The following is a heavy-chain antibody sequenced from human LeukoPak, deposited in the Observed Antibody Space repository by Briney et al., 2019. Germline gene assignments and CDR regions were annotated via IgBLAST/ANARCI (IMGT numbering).Heavy chain of an antibody. CDR1: GYSISSGYY. J-gene: IGHJ4*02. D-gene: IGHD3-22*01. Sequence: PSETLSLTYTVSGYSISSGYYWGWIRQPPGKGLEWIGSIYHSGRTFYNPSLKSRVTISVDTSKNQFSLKLSSVTAADTAVYYCARDDSSGYPDYWGQGTLVTVSS. V-gene: IGHV4-38-2*02. CDR2: IYHSGRT. CDR3: ARDDSSGYPDY.